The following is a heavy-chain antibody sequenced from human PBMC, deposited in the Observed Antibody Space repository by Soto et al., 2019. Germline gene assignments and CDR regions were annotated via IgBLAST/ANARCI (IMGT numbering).Heavy chain of an antibody. CDR3: TRGARPVVSSSSYYFDY. Sequence: PGGSLRLSCTASGFTFGDYAMSWVRQAPGKGLEWVGFIRSKAYGGTTEYAASVKGRFTISRGDSKSIAYLQMNSLKTEDTAVYYCTRGARPVVSSSSYYFDYWGQGTLVTVSS. J-gene: IGHJ4*02. CDR1: GFTFGDYA. CDR2: IRSKAYGGTT. V-gene: IGHV3-49*04.